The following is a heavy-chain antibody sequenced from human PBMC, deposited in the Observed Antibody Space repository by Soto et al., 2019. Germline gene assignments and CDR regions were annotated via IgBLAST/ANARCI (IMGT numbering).Heavy chain of an antibody. CDR2: IYTGGST. V-gene: IGHV4-4*07. D-gene: IGHD2-15*01. CDR3: ARASVGPPGGGSWTMPFDI. CDR1: GGSISSYY. J-gene: IGHJ4*02. Sequence: QVQLQESGPGLVKPSETLSLTCTVSGGSISSYYWSWIRQPAGKGLEWIGRIYTGGSTNYSPSLKSRVTMSVDTSKNQFSLRLTSVTAADTAVYYCARASVGPPGGGSWTMPFDICGRGTLVTVSS.